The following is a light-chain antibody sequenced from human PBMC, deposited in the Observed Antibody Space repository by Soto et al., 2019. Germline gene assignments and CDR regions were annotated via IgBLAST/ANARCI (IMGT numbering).Light chain of an antibody. Sequence: EIVLTQSPGTLSLSPGERATLSCRASQSVSSSYLAWYQQKPGQAPGLLIYGASSRATGIPDRFSGSGSGTDFTLTISRLEPEDFAVYYCQQYGSPITFGPGTKVAIK. V-gene: IGKV3-20*01. CDR3: QQYGSPIT. CDR2: GAS. CDR1: QSVSSSY. J-gene: IGKJ3*01.